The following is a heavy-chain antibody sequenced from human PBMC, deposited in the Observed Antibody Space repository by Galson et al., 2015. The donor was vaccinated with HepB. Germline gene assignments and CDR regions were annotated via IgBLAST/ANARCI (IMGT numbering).Heavy chain of an antibody. Sequence: TLSLTCAVSGGSISSGGYSWTWIRQPPGKGLEWIGCIYYTGSTYYNPSLRSRVTISVDTSKNQFSLKLTSVTAADTAVYYCARDFWSGYRFIAYYMDVWGKGTTVTVSS. CDR2: IYYTGST. V-gene: IGHV4-30-4*07. D-gene: IGHD3-3*01. CDR1: GGSISSGGYS. CDR3: ARDFWSGYRFIAYYMDV. J-gene: IGHJ6*03.